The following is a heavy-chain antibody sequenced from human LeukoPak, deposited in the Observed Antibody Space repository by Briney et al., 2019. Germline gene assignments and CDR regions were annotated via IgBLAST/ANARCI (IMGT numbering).Heavy chain of an antibody. J-gene: IGHJ4*02. V-gene: IGHV1-8*01. D-gene: IGHD2-2*01. CDR2: MNPNSGNT. Sequence: ASVKVSCKASGYTFTSYDINWVRQATGQGLEWMGWMNPNSGNTGYAQKLQGRVTMTTDTSTTTAYMELRSLTYDNKAVYYCVRGLPASKGLGIDYWGQGTLVTVSS. CDR3: VRGLPASKGLGIDY. CDR1: GYTFTSYD.